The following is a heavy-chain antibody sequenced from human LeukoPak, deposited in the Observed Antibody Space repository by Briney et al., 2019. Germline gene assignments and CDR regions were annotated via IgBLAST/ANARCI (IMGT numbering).Heavy chain of an antibody. CDR3: ARDYYDSSGYVTFDY. J-gene: IGHJ4*02. CDR2: INHSGST. D-gene: IGHD3-22*01. V-gene: IGHV4-34*01. CDR1: GGSFSGYY. Sequence: PSETLSLTCAVYGGSFSGYYWSWIRHPPGKGLEWIGEINHSGSTNYNPSLKSRVTISVDTSKNQFSLKLSSVTAADTAVYYCARDYYDSSGYVTFDYWGQGTLVTVSS.